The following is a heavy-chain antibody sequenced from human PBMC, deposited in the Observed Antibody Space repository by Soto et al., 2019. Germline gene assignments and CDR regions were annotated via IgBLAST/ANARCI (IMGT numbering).Heavy chain of an antibody. CDR2: INPNSGGT. CDR3: ARHSWHDPGYFDY. V-gene: IGHV1-2*04. D-gene: IGHD3-3*01. J-gene: IGHJ4*02. CDR1: GYTFTVYY. Sequence: ASLKVSCKASGYTFTVYYMHWVRQAPGQGLEWMGWINPNSGGTNYAQKFQGWVTMTRDTSISTAYMELSRLRSDDTAVYYCARHSWHDPGYFDYWGQGTLVTVSS.